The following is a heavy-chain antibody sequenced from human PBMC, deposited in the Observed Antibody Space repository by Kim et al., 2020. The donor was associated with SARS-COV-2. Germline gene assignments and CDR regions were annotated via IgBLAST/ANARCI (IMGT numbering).Heavy chain of an antibody. CDR3: AKDAYDSSGYGS. D-gene: IGHD3-22*01. Sequence: GYADSVKGRFTISIDNAKNSLYLQMNSQRAEDTALYYCAKDAYDSSGYGSWGQGTLVTVSS. V-gene: IGHV3-9*01. J-gene: IGHJ5*02.